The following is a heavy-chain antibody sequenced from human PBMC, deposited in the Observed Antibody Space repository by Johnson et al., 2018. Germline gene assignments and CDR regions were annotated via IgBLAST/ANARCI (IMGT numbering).Heavy chain of an antibody. CDR3: AREDQFLRLDV. J-gene: IGHJ6*02. Sequence: VQLQESGGGLVQPGGSLRLSCAASGFTFSSSWMHWVRQAPGKGLVWVSRINSNGSSTSYADSVKGRFTISRDNAKNTLYLQMNSLRAEDTAVYYCAREDQFLRLDVWGQGTTFTVSS. CDR2: INSNGSST. D-gene: IGHD3-3*01. CDR1: GFTFSSSW. V-gene: IGHV3-74*01.